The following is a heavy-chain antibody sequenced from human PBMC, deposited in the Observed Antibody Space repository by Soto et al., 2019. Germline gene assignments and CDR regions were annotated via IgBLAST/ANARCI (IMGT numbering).Heavy chain of an antibody. J-gene: IGHJ4*02. Sequence: FLRLSYTAAGFTFSSFAMSWVRQAPGKGLEWVSAISGSGGSTYYADSVKGRFTISRDNSKNTLYLQMNSLRAEDTAVYYCAKAPVVPAQPDYWGQGTLVTVSS. CDR2: ISGSGGST. V-gene: IGHV3-23*01. CDR1: GFTFSSFA. D-gene: IGHD2-2*01. CDR3: AKAPVVPAQPDY.